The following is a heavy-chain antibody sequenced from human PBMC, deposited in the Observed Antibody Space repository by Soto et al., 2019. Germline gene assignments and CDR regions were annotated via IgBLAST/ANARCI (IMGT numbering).Heavy chain of an antibody. CDR2: ISAYNGNT. V-gene: IGHV1-18*01. CDR3: ARGGITFGGVIATVYYYGMDV. J-gene: IGHJ6*02. CDR1: GYTFTSYG. D-gene: IGHD3-16*02. Sequence: ASVKVSCKASGYTFTSYGISWVRQAPGQGLEWMGWISAYNGNTNYAQKLQGRVTMTTDTSTSTAYMELRSLGSDDTAVYYCARGGITFGGVIATVYYYGMDVWGQGTTVTVSS.